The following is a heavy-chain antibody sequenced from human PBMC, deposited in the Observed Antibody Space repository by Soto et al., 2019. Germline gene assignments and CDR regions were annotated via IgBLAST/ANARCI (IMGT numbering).Heavy chain of an antibody. CDR1: GYSFTSYW. Sequence: GESLKISCKGSGYSFTSYWIGWVRQMPGKGLEWMGIIYPGDSDTRYSPSFQGQVTISADKSISTAYLQWSSLKASDTAMYYCARSPDLSIAAAGYFDYWGQGTLVTVSS. J-gene: IGHJ4*02. V-gene: IGHV5-51*01. CDR3: ARSPDLSIAAAGYFDY. D-gene: IGHD6-13*01. CDR2: IYPGDSDT.